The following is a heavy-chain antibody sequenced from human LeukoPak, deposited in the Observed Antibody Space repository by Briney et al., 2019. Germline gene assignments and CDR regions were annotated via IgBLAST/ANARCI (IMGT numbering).Heavy chain of an antibody. CDR1: GYTFIDYY. D-gene: IGHD2-15*01. V-gene: IGHV1-46*01. CDR3: ARKFGGSGYYFDY. CDR2: INPRGGST. J-gene: IGHJ4*02. Sequence: ASVKVSCKASGYTFIDYYIQWVRQAPGQGLEWMGTINPRGGSTRHAQRFQGRVTMTRDTSTSTLYMELSSLTSEDTAVYYCARKFGGSGYYFDYWGQGTLVTVSP.